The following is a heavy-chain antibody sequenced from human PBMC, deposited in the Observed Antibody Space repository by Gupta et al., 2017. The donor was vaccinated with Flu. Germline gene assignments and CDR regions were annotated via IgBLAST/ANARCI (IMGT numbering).Heavy chain of an antibody. Sequence: AEVKKPGASVKVSCRASGYIFTNYGINWVRQVPGQGLEWMGWISAYRGNTKYAHRFQDRVTMTTDTSSNTAYMELRSLTSDDTAVYYCARGGTTWSAEFFQHWGRGTLGTVSS. V-gene: IGHV1-18*01. J-gene: IGHJ1*01. CDR3: ARGGTTWSAEFFQH. CDR2: ISAYRGNT. D-gene: IGHD1-1*01. CDR1: GYIFTNYG.